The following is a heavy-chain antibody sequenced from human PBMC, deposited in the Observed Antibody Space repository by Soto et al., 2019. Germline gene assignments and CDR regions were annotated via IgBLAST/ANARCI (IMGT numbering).Heavy chain of an antibody. D-gene: IGHD5-18*01. CDR3: ARRYGSFFDY. Sequence: IRQPQGKGLEWIGYIYYSGSTNYNPSLKSRVTISVDTSKNQFSLKLSSVTAADTAVYYCARRYGSFFDYWGQGTLVTVSS. CDR2: IYYSGST. V-gene: IGHV4-59*08. J-gene: IGHJ4*02.